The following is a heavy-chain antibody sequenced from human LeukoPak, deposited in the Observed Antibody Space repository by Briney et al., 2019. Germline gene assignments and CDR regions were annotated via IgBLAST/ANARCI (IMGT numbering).Heavy chain of an antibody. Sequence: GGSLRLSCAASGFTFSDYYMSWIRQAPGKGLEWVSYISSSGSTIYYADSVKGRFTISRDNAKNSLYLQMNSLRAEDTAVYYCAKGSIAAAGTFKGTRDYYFDYWGQGTLVTVSS. V-gene: IGHV3-11*01. D-gene: IGHD6-13*01. CDR3: AKGSIAAAGTFKGTRDYYFDY. J-gene: IGHJ4*02. CDR2: ISSSGSTI. CDR1: GFTFSDYY.